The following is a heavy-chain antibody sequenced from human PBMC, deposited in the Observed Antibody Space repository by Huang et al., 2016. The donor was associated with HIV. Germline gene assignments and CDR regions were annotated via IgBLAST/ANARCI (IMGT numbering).Heavy chain of an antibody. CDR1: GFTFSSYA. V-gene: IGHV3-23*01. CDR2: ISGGGGST. CDR3: AKGSITMIVVVISFDY. Sequence: EVQLLESGGGLVQPGGSLRLSCAASGFTFSSYAMSWVRQAPGKGLEWVSAISGGGGSTYYADSVKGRFTISRDNSKNTLYLQMNSLRAEDTAVYYCAKGSITMIVVVISFDYWGQGTLVTVSS. D-gene: IGHD3-22*01. J-gene: IGHJ4*02.